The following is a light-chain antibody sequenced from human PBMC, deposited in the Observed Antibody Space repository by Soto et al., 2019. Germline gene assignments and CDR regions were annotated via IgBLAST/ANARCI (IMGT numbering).Light chain of an antibody. CDR3: CSYAGSGTWV. CDR2: EGS. J-gene: IGLJ3*02. Sequence: QSALTQSASVSGSPGQSITISCTGTSSDVGSYNHVSWYQQHPGKAPKLIIYEGSKRPSGVSNRFSGSKSGNTASLTISGLQAEDEANYYCCSYAGSGTWVFGGGTKLTVL. CDR1: SSDVGSYNH. V-gene: IGLV2-23*01.